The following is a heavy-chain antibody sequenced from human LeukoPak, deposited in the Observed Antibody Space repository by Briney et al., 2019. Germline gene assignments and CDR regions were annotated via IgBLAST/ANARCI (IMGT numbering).Heavy chain of an antibody. D-gene: IGHD4/OR15-4a*01. V-gene: IGHV3-30-3*01. Sequence: GGSLRLSCAASGFTFRSYAMHWVRQAPGKGLEWVAVIALDAYREYHADSVKGRFTISRDNSKNTLYLQMNSLRAEDTAVYYCARDFSGASRIDYWGQGTLVTVSS. CDR3: ARDFSGASRIDY. CDR1: GFTFRSYA. J-gene: IGHJ4*02. CDR2: IALDAYRE.